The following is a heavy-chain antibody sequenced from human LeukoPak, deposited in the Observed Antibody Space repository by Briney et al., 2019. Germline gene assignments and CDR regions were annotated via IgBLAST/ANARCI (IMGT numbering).Heavy chain of an antibody. V-gene: IGHV1-8*01. CDR2: MNPNSGNT. CDR1: GYTFTSYD. D-gene: IGHD3-3*01. J-gene: IGHJ5*02. CDR3: ARGFWYGVKFDHWFDP. Sequence: ASVKVSCKASGYTFTSYDINWVRQATGQGLEWMGWMNPNSGNTGYRQKFQGRVTMTRNTSISTAYMELSSLRSEDTAVYYSARGFWYGVKFDHWFDPWGQGTLVTVSS.